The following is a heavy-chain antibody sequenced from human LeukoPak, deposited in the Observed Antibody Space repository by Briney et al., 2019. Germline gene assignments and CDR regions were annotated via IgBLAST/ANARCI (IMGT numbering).Heavy chain of an antibody. D-gene: IGHD3-10*01. J-gene: IGHJ4*02. CDR2: ISGSGGST. Sequence: GGSLRLSCAASVFTFSSYAMSWVRQAPGQGLELVSAISGSGGSTYYADSVKGRFTISRDNSKDTLYLQMNSLRAEDTAVYYCAKGANYYGSGTILGYWGQGTLVTVSS. CDR1: VFTFSSYA. V-gene: IGHV3-23*01. CDR3: AKGANYYGSGTILGY.